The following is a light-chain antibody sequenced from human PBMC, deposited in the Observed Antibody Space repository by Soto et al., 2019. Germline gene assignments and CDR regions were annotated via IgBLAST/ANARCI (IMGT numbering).Light chain of an antibody. CDR2: NVI. J-gene: IGLJ2*01. CDR3: ATWDDSLNAVV. Sequence: QSALTQPRSVSGSPGQSVTISCTGTSSDVGGYNFVSWYQHHPGKAPKLMIYNVIQRPSGVPDRFSASKSGNTASLAISGLQSEDEADYYCATWDDSLNAVVFGGGTKLTVL. V-gene: IGLV2-11*01. CDR1: SSDVGGYNF.